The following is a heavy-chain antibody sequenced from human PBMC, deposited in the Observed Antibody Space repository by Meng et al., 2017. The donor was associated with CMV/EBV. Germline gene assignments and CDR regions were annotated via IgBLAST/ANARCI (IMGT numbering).Heavy chain of an antibody. CDR3: ARLDGDGVQDY. CDR2: IYYSGST. J-gene: IGHJ4*02. CDR1: GGSISSSSYY. V-gene: IGHV4-39*01. Sequence: SETLSLTCTVSGGSISSSSYYWGWIRQPPGKGLEWIGCIYYSGSTYYNPSLKSRVTISVDTSKNQFSLKLSSVTAADTAVYYCARLDGDGVQDYWGQGTLVTVSS. D-gene: IGHD2-8*01.